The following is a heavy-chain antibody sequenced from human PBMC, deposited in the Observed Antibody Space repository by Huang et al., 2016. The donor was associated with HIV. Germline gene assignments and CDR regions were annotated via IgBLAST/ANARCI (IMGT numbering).Heavy chain of an antibody. J-gene: IGHJ4*02. CDR1: GYAFADDV. D-gene: IGHD5-12*01. CDR2: VNPNNGAT. V-gene: IGHV1-2*02. Sequence: QVQLVQSGAEVKKPGASVKVSCKPSGYAFADDVIHWVRQAPGQGLEWMAWVNPNNGATNYDQKFLGRLTVTGDTSMRTAYMELSGLTSDDTAKYYCTRDGVAPDEEFDCWGQGTVIIVSS. CDR3: TRDGVAPDEEFDC.